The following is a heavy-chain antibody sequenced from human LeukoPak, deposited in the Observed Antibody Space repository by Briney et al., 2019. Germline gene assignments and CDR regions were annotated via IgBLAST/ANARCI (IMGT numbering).Heavy chain of an antibody. CDR3: ARASSSSWDPEFDY. CDR2: ISAYNGNT. V-gene: IGHV1-18*01. J-gene: IGHJ4*02. D-gene: IGHD6-13*01. Sequence: ASVKVSCKASGYTFTSYGISWVRQAPGQGLEWMGWISAYNGNTNYAQKLQGRVTITTDTSTSTAYMELRSLRSDDTAVYYCARASSSSWDPEFDYWGQGTLVTVSS. CDR1: GYTFTSYG.